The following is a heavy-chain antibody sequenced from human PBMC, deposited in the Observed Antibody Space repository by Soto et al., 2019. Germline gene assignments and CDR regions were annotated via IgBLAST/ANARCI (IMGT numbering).Heavy chain of an antibody. Sequence: EVQLVESGGGLVQPGGSLKLSCAASGFTLSDSAMHWVRQTSGKGLEWVGRIRSKVNTYATAYAASVKGRFTISRDDSIGTTYLQMNSLKAEDTAVYYCTRRRDWTAMDPLAYWGQGTLVTVSS. D-gene: IGHD5-18*01. CDR1: GFTLSDSA. CDR2: IRSKVNTYAT. CDR3: TRRRDWTAMDPLAY. V-gene: IGHV3-73*02. J-gene: IGHJ4*02.